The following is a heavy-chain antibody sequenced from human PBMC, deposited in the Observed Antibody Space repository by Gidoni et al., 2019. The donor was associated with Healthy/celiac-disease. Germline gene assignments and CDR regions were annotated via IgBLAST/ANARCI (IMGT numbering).Heavy chain of an antibody. CDR2: IYWNDDK. V-gene: IGHV2-5*01. Sequence: QITLKESGPTLVKPTQTLTLTCPFSGFSLSTSGVGVGWIRQPPGKALEWLALIYWNDDKRYSPSLKSRLTITKDTSKNQVVITMTNMDPVDTATYYCAHRTVTTCFDYWGQGTLVTVSS. J-gene: IGHJ4*02. CDR3: AHRTVTTCFDY. D-gene: IGHD4-4*01. CDR1: GFSLSTSGVG.